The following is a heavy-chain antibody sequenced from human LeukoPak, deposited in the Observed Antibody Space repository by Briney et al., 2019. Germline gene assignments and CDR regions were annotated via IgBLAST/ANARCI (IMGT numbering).Heavy chain of an antibody. CDR3: ARAAEWQWLVLGYHYRGMDV. D-gene: IGHD6-19*01. CDR2: IYSGGST. Sequence: PGGSLRLSCAASGFTVSSNYMSWVRQAPGKGLEWVSVIYSGGSTYYADSVKGRFTISRDNSKNTLYLQMNSLRAEDTAVYYCARAAEWQWLVLGYHYRGMDVWGQGTTVTVSS. CDR1: GFTVSSNY. J-gene: IGHJ6*02. V-gene: IGHV3-53*01.